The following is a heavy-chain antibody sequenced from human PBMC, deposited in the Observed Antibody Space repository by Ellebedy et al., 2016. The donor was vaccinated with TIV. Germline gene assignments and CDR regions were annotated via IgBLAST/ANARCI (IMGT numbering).Heavy chain of an antibody. V-gene: IGHV4-39*07. CDR1: GGSINRSTHY. D-gene: IGHD2-2*01. Sequence: GSLRLSXNVSGGSINRSTHYWTWIRQSPGKGLEWIGCINYSGTTYYNPPLKSRVTISVDTSKNQFSLQLSSVTAADTAVYYCARAGPASVYYGIDVWGLGTTVTVSS. CDR2: INYSGTT. J-gene: IGHJ6*02. CDR3: ARAGPASVYYGIDV.